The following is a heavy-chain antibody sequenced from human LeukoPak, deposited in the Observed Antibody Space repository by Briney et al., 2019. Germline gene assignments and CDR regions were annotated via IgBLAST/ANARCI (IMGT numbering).Heavy chain of an antibody. D-gene: IGHD3-10*01. Sequence: ASVRVSCKASGYTFTGYYMHWVRQAPGRGLEWMGWINPNSGGTNYAQKFQGRVTMTRDTSISTAYMELSRLRSDDTAVYYCARAPMVRGVIWYHWFDPWGQGTLVTVSS. J-gene: IGHJ5*02. CDR1: GYTFTGYY. CDR2: INPNSGGT. V-gene: IGHV1-2*02. CDR3: ARAPMVRGVIWYHWFDP.